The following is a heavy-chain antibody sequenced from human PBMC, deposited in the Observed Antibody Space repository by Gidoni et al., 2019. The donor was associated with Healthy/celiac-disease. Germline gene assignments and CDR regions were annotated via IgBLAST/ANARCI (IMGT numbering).Heavy chain of an antibody. CDR3: ARLPKGYFHAFDI. J-gene: IGHJ3*02. D-gene: IGHD3-9*01. Sequence: QVQLQESGPGLVKPSETLSLTCTVSGGSISSYYWSWIRQPPGKGLEWIGYIYYSGSTNYNPSLKSRVTISVDTSKNQFSLKLSSVTAADTAVYYCARLPKGYFHAFDIWGQGTMVTVSS. V-gene: IGHV4-59*08. CDR1: GGSISSYY. CDR2: IYYSGST.